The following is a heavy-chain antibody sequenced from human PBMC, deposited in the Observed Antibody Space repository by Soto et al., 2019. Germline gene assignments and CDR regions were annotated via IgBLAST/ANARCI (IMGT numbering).Heavy chain of an antibody. V-gene: IGHV4-4*07. Sequence: PSETLSLTCTVSGGSISSYYWSWIRQPAGKGLEWIGRIYTSGSTNYNPSLKSRVNISADRSIATAYLHWTSLETSDTAIYYCSRHQVGMVAEDSWGQGTLVTVSS. D-gene: IGHD1-26*01. CDR1: GGSISSYY. J-gene: IGHJ4*02. CDR2: IYTSGST. CDR3: SRHQVGMVAEDS.